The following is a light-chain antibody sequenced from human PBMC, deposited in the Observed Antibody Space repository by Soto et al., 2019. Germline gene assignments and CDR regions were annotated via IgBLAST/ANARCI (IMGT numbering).Light chain of an antibody. V-gene: IGKV3-20*01. CDR2: GAS. CDR3: QQYGSSGT. J-gene: IGKJ1*01. CDR1: QSVRSCY. Sequence: DIELTQSPGTLSLSPGERATISCRASQSVRSCYVSCQQQKPSQATRLLNYGASSRATGIPDRSSGSGSGTDFTLTISILEPDDVAVYYCQQYGSSGTFGQGTKVDIK.